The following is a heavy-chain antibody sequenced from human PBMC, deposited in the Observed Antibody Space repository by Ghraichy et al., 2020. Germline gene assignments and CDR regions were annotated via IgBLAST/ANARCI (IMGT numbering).Heavy chain of an antibody. CDR2: INHSGST. Sequence: SQTLSLTCAVYGGSFSGYYWSWIRQPPGKGLEWIGEINHSGSTNYNPSLKSRVTISVDTSKNQFSLKLSSVTAADTAVYYCARGGIAAAGGEKYYYYYGMDVWGQGTTVTVSS. V-gene: IGHV4-34*01. D-gene: IGHD6-13*01. J-gene: IGHJ6*02. CDR1: GGSFSGYY. CDR3: ARGGIAAAGGEKYYYYYGMDV.